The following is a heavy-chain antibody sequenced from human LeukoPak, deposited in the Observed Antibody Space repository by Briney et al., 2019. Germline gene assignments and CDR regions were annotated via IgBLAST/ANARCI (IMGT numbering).Heavy chain of an antibody. CDR1: GGTFSSYT. CDR2: TIPILGIA. CDR3: ARAPRPVAAKNYYYYGMDV. J-gene: IGHJ6*02. D-gene: IGHD6-6*01. V-gene: IGHV1-69*02. Sequence: GASVKVSCKASGGTFSSYTISWVRQAPGQGLEWMGRTIPILGIANYAQKFQGRVTITADKSTSTAYMELSSLRSEDTAVYYCARAPRPVAAKNYYYYGMDVWGQGTTVTVSS.